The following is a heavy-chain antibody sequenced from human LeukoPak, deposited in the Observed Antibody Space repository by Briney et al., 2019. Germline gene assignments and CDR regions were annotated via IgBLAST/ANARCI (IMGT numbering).Heavy chain of an antibody. Sequence: GGSLRLSCAASGFAIRSYGMYWVRQAPGKGLEWVAFIRYDGSNKYYADSVKGRFTISRDNSKNTLYLQMKSLRAEDTAVYYCAKGGGYEAQYYYYYLDVWGKGTTVTISS. V-gene: IGHV3-30*02. CDR1: GFAIRSYG. CDR3: AKGGGYEAQYYYYYLDV. J-gene: IGHJ6*03. D-gene: IGHD5-12*01. CDR2: IRYDGSNK.